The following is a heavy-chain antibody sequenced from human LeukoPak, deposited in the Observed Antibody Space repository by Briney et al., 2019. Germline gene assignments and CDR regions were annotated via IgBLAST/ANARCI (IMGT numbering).Heavy chain of an antibody. J-gene: IGHJ5*02. V-gene: IGHV1-8*01. Sequence: ASVKVSYKASGYTFTSYDINWVRQATGQGLEWMGWMNPNSGNTGYAQKFQGRVTKTRNTSISTAYMELSSLRSEDTAVYYCARPRWFLHYNWFDPWGQGTLVTVSS. CDR2: MNPNSGNT. CDR1: GYTFTSYD. D-gene: IGHD3-10*01. CDR3: ARPRWFLHYNWFDP.